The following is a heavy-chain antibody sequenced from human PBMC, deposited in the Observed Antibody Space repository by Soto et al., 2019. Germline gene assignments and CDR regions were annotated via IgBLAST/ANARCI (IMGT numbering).Heavy chain of an antibody. CDR3: ERSTATVVSLGY. Sequence: QLQLQESGPGLVKPSETLSLTCTVSGGSISSSSYYWGWIRQPPGKGLEWIGRIYYSGSTYYNPSLKGRVTISIDTSKIHFSLKLSSVTAADTAVYYCERSTATVVSLGYWGQGTLVTVSS. CDR2: IYYSGST. J-gene: IGHJ4*02. CDR1: GGSISSSSYY. V-gene: IGHV4-39*01. D-gene: IGHD4-17*01.